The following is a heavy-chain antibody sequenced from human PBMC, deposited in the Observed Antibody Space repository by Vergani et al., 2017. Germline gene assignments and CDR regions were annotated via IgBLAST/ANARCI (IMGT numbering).Heavy chain of an antibody. CDR2: VNFVTGAA. CDR1: GYIFKNYY. V-gene: IGHV1-46*02. CDR3: ARSIGYCPSGSFRPYYFDL. J-gene: IGHJ4*02. D-gene: IGHD2-15*01. Sequence: QVQLVQSGAAVKKPGASAKVSCTASGYIFKNYYMHWLRLAPGQGFQWMGVVNFVTGAATSPQTFEGRITMTRDTSTTTFYMDLSSLKYEDAAIYYCARSIGYCPSGSFRPYYFDLWGQGTLVTVSS.